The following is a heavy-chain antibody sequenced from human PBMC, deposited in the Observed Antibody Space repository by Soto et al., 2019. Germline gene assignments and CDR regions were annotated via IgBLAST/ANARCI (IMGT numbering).Heavy chain of an antibody. CDR2: VYYTGST. J-gene: IGHJ5*02. CDR1: GASIRSTDYY. D-gene: IGHD2-21*02. Sequence: PSETLSLTCTVSGASIRSTDYYWSWIRQAPWKGLEWIGYVYYTGSTYYNPSLMSRLTISVDTSKNQFSLKLTSVTAAETAVYYCVRTAREGAVAPHWFDRWGQGXQVTVHS. CDR3: VRTAREGAVAPHWFDR. V-gene: IGHV4-30-4*01.